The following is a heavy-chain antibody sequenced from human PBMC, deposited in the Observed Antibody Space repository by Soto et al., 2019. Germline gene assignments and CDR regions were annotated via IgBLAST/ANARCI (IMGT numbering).Heavy chain of an antibody. J-gene: IGHJ6*02. D-gene: IGHD2-2*02. CDR3: AKDYRDCSSTSCYTGYYYYGMDV. CDR2: ISGSGGST. Sequence: GGSMRLSCAASGFTFSSYAMSWVRQAPGKGLEWVSAISGSGGSTYYADSVKGRFTISRDNSKNTLYLQMNSLRAEDTAVYYCAKDYRDCSSTSCYTGYYYYGMDVWGQGTTVTVS. CDR1: GFTFSSYA. V-gene: IGHV3-23*01.